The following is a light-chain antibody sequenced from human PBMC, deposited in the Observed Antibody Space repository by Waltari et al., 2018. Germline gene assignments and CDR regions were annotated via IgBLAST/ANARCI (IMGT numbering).Light chain of an antibody. CDR2: AAS. J-gene: IGKJ4*01. V-gene: IGKV1-39*01. CDR3: QQSHSTPLT. CDR1: QSISNY. Sequence: DIQMTQSPPSLSASVADRVTITCRASQSISNYLNWYHQKPGKAPKLQIYAASSLQSGVPSRFSGSGSRTDFTLTISSLQPEDFAIYYCQQSHSTPLTVGGGTKVEMK.